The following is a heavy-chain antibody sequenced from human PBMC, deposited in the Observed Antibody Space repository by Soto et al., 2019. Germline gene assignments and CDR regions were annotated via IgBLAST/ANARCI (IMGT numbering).Heavy chain of an antibody. CDR3: ASPSYGSVTFY. J-gene: IGHJ4*02. Sequence: QVQLVQSGAEVKKPGASVKVSCKASGYTFSSYILHWVRQAPGQRLEWMGWINAGNGNTKYSQRFQGRVTLTRDTSASTAYMALSSLRSEDTAVYYCASPSYGSVTFYWGPRPLVNVSP. V-gene: IGHV1-3*01. CDR1: GYTFSSYI. D-gene: IGHD3-10*01. CDR2: INAGNGNT.